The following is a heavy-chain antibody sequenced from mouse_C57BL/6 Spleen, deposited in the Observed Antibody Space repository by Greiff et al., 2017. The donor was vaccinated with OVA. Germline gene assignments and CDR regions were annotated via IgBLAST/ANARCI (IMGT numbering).Heavy chain of an antibody. D-gene: IGHD2-3*01. CDR1: GYSFTGYF. CDR2: INPYNSDT. J-gene: IGHJ4*01. V-gene: IGHV1-20*01. CDR3: ARRDHRYDMDD. Sequence: EVQLQQSGPELVRPGASVKLSCKASGYSFTGYFMNWVMQSHIQSLEWIGHINPYNSDTFYNQKFKGKATLTVDKSSSTAHMELRSLTSEDSAVYYCARRDHRYDMDDWGKGTTVTVSS.